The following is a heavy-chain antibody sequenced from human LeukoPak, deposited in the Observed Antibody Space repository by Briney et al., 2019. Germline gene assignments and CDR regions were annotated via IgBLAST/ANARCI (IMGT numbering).Heavy chain of an antibody. D-gene: IGHD2-2*01. CDR2: ISAYKGNT. V-gene: IGHV1-18*04. J-gene: IGHJ4*02. CDR3: ARGSEYQLLSSFYFDY. Sequence: ASVKVSCKASGYTFTSYGISWVRQAPGQGLEWMGWISAYKGNTNYAQKLQGRVTMTTDTSTSTAYMELRSLRSDDTAVYYCARGSEYQLLSSFYFDYWGQGTLVTVSS. CDR1: GYTFTSYG.